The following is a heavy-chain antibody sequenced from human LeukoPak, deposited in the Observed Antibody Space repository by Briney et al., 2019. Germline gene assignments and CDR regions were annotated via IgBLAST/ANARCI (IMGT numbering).Heavy chain of an antibody. CDR1: GGSISSYY. D-gene: IGHD1-26*01. J-gene: IGHJ6*02. Sequence: SETLSLTCTVSGGSISSYYWSWIRQPPGKGLEWIGYIYYGGSTNYNPSLKSRVTISVDTSKNQFSLKLSSVTAADTAVYYCARVRENYGMDVWGQGTTVTVSS. V-gene: IGHV4-59*01. CDR3: ARVRENYGMDV. CDR2: IYYGGST.